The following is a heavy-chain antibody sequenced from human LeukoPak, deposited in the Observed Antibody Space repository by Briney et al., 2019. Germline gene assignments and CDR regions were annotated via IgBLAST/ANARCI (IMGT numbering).Heavy chain of an antibody. CDR1: GGSISSNNW. J-gene: IGHJ4*02. CDR3: ARVNINNWHSCDY. CDR2: IYHSGSP. Sequence: SETLSLTCAVSGGSISSNNWWGWVRPPPGKGLEWIGEIYHSGSPNYNPSLKSRVTISVDKSRNHFSLNLSSVTAADTAVYYCARVNINNWHSCDYWGQGTLSPSPQ. D-gene: IGHD1-1*01. V-gene: IGHV4-4*02.